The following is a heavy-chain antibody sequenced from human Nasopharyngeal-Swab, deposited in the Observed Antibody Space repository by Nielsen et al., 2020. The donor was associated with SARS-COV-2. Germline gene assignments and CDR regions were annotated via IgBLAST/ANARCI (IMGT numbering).Heavy chain of an antibody. J-gene: IGHJ4*02. CDR3: ARAYSSSWYDY. V-gene: IGHV4-4*02. CDR1: GGSISSSNW. D-gene: IGHD6-13*01. Sequence: SETLSLTCAVSGGSISSSNWWSWVRQPPGKGLEWIGEIYHSGSTNYNPSLKSRVTISVDTSKNQFSLKLSSVTAADTAVYYCARAYSSSWYDYWGQGTLVTVSS. CDR2: IYHSGST.